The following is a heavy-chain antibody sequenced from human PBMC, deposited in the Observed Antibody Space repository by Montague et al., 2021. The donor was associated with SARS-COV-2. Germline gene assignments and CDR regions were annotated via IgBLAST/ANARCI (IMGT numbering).Heavy chain of an antibody. V-gene: IGHV6-1*01. CDR1: GDSVSSHSVS. J-gene: IGHJ4*02. CDR3: VRYSGWFYFDF. CDR2: TYYRSKWYR. Sequence: CAISGDSVSSHSVSWSWLRQSPSRGLEWLGRTYYRSKWYRDYAPPLRGRLTVHPDASKNEFSLELNYVPPEDTAVYYCVRYSGWFYFDFWGQGTLVTVSS. D-gene: IGHD6-19*01.